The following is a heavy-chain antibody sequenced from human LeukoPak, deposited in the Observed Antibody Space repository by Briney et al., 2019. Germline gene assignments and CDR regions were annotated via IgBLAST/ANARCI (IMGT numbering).Heavy chain of an antibody. J-gene: IGHJ4*02. CDR2: ISGSGGST. Sequence: PGGSLRLSCAASGVTFSSYAMSWVRQAPGKGLEWVSAISGSGGSTYYADSVKGRFTISRDNSKNTLYLQMNSLRAEDTAVYYCAKDLGYCSGGSCYGIDYWGQGTLVTVSS. CDR1: GVTFSSYA. V-gene: IGHV3-23*01. D-gene: IGHD2-15*01. CDR3: AKDLGYCSGGSCYGIDY.